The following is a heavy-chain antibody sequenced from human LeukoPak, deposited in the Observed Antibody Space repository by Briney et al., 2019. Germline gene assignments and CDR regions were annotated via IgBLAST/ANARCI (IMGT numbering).Heavy chain of an antibody. V-gene: IGHV4-4*07. CDR2: IYTSGRT. CDR3: ARDPAVALYFDY. J-gene: IGHJ4*02. D-gene: IGHD6-19*01. CDR1: GGSISSYY. Sequence: PSETLSLTCTVSGGSISSYYWSWLRQPAGKGLEWIGRIYTSGRTNYNPSLKSRVTMSVDTSKNQFSLKLSSVTAADTAVYYCARDPAVALYFDYWGQGTLVTVSS.